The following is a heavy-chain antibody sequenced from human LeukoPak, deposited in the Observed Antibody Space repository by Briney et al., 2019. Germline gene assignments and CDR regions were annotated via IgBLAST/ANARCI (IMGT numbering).Heavy chain of an antibody. J-gene: IGHJ4*02. Sequence: PGGSLRLSCAASGFTFSNYYMSWVRQAPGKGLEWVANIKHDGSEKYYVDSVKGRFTISRDNADNSLYLQMSSLRAEDTALYYCARSNCGGDCYLGFDYWGQGTLATVSS. V-gene: IGHV3-7*01. CDR3: ARSNCGGDCYLGFDY. CDR2: IKHDGSEK. D-gene: IGHD2-21*02. CDR1: GFTFSNYY.